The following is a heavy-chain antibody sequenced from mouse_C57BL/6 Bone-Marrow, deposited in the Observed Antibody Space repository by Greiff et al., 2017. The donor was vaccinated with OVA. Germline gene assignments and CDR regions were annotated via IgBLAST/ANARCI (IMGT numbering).Heavy chain of an antibody. CDR3: AKNSLNLLSDCAMDY. D-gene: IGHD6-5*01. CDR2: IWRGGST. V-gene: IGHV2-5*01. Sequence: QVQLKESGPGLVQPSQCLSITCTVSGFAFTSYGVHWVRQSPGKGLEWLGVIWRGGSTDYNAAFMSRLSITKDNSKSQVFFKMNSLQADDTAIYYCAKNSLNLLSDCAMDYWGQGTSVTVSS. J-gene: IGHJ4*01. CDR1: GFAFTSYG.